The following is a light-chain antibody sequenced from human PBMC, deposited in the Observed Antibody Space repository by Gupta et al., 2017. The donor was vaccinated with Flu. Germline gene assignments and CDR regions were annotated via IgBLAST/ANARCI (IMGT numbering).Light chain of an antibody. CDR2: AAS. J-gene: IGKJ4*01. CDR1: QSISTY. CDR3: QQSYSSPLT. V-gene: IGKV1-39*01. Sequence: DIQMTQSTSSLSASVGDRVTITCRTSQSISTYLNWFQQRPGKAPKLLIYAASSLQSGVPSRFSGSGSWTDFTLTISSLQPEDFATYYCQQSYSSPLTFGGGTKVEIK.